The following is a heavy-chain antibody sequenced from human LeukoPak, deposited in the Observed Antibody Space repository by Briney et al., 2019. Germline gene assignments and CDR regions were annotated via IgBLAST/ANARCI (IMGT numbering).Heavy chain of an antibody. CDR3: AKEAGAGGADD. CDR2: ISYDGSNK. V-gene: IGHV3-30*18. D-gene: IGHD3-16*01. CDR1: GFTFSSYG. Sequence: GGSLRLSCAASGFTFSSYGMHWVRQAPGKGLEWVAVISYDGSNKYYADSVKGRFTISRDNSKNTLYLQMNSLRAEDTAVYYCAKEAGAGGADDWGQGTLVTVSS. J-gene: IGHJ4*02.